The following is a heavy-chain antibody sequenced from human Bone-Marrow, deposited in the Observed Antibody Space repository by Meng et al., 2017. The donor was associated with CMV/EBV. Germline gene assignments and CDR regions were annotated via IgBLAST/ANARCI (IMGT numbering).Heavy chain of an antibody. CDR1: GFTFDDYA. D-gene: IGHD3-22*01. CDR2: ISWNSGSI. V-gene: IGHV3-9*01. J-gene: IGHJ4*02. CDR3: AKGGHGSSGYNYYFDY. Sequence: SLKISCAASGFTFDDYAMHWVRQAPGKGLEWVSGISWNSGSIGYADSVKGRFTISRDNAKNSLYLQMNSLRAEDTALYYCAKGGHGSSGYNYYFDYWGQGTLVTVSS.